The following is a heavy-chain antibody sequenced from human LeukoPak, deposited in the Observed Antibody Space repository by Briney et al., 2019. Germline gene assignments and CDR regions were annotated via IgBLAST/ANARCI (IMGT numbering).Heavy chain of an antibody. CDR3: ARLSGGWPGGDIDY. CDR2: IYYSGST. Sequence: SETLSLTCTVSGGSISSSSYYWGWIRQPPGKGLEWIGSIYYSGSTYYNPSLKSRVTISVDTSKNQFSLKLSSVTAAATAVYYCARLSGGWPGGDIDYWGQGTLVTVSS. D-gene: IGHD3-10*01. J-gene: IGHJ4*02. V-gene: IGHV4-39*01. CDR1: GGSISSSSYY.